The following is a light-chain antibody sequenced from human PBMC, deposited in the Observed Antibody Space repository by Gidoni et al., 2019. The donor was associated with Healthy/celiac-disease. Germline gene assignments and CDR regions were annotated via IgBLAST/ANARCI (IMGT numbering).Light chain of an antibody. CDR1: QGISSY. V-gene: IGKV1D-8*01. CDR3: GRYNSLRRT. Sequence: VNWVTQSPSLLSASTGDRVPISCRLSQGISSYLAWYQQKPGTAPELLIYAASTLQSEVPSRFRSSDSGKEFTPRMSFRRLADLATHSFGRYNSLRRTFGQGTKVEIK. CDR2: AAS. J-gene: IGKJ1*01.